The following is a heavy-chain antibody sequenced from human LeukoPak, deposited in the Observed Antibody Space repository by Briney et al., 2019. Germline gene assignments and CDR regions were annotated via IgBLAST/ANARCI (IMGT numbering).Heavy chain of an antibody. V-gene: IGHV1-2*02. D-gene: IGHD3-3*01. Sequence: ASVKVSCKASGYTFTGYYMHWVRQAPGQGLEWVGWINPNSGGTNYAQKFQGRVTMTRDTSISTAYMELSRLRSDDTAVYYCARGRSEWLSDAFDIWGQGTMVTVSS. CDR1: GYTFTGYY. CDR3: ARGRSEWLSDAFDI. J-gene: IGHJ3*02. CDR2: INPNSGGT.